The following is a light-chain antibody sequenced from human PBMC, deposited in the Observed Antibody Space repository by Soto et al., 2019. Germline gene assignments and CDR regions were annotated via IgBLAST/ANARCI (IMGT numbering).Light chain of an antibody. CDR2: GAS. Sequence: EIVLTQSPGTLSLSPGERATLSCRASQSVSSSYLAWYQQKPGQAPRPLIYGASSRATGNPDRFSGSGSGTDFTLTISRLEPEDFAVYYCQQYGSSPYTFGQGTKLEIK. V-gene: IGKV3-20*01. CDR1: QSVSSSY. J-gene: IGKJ2*01. CDR3: QQYGSSPYT.